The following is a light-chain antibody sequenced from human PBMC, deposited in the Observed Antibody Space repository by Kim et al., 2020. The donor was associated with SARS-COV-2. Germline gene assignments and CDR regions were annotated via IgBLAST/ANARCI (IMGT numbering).Light chain of an antibody. J-gene: IGKJ1*01. CDR1: QSISNH. V-gene: IGKV1-39*01. CDR3: QQSDRIPPT. CDR2: AAS. Sequence: ECVGDSVTITCRASQSISNHRNWYQQRPGKAPALLIFAASRLHSDVPSRFSGGGSGTDFTLTITGLQAEDSATYYCQQSDRIPPTFGRGTKVDIK.